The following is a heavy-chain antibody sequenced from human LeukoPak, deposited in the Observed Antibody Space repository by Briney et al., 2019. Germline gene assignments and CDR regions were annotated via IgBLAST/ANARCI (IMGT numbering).Heavy chain of an antibody. CDR3: AKDRLHCSSTSCYYWFDP. CDR2: ISSSSSYI. D-gene: IGHD2-2*01. Sequence: GGSLRLSCAASGFTFSSYSMNWVRQAPGKGLEWVSSISSSSSYIYYADSVKGRFTISRDNSKNTLYLQMNSLRAEDTAVYYCAKDRLHCSSTSCYYWFDPWGQGTLVTVSS. J-gene: IGHJ5*02. CDR1: GFTFSSYS. V-gene: IGHV3-21*01.